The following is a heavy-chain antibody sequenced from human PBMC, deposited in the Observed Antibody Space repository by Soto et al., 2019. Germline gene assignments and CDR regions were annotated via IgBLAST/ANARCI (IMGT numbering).Heavy chain of an antibody. CDR2: IGTTGDT. V-gene: IGHV3-13*01. CDR3: ARVQSNGWYYFDY. Sequence: GGSLRLSCSASGFTFSSYDMHWVRQVTGKGLEWVSAIGTTGDTYYPGSVKGRFTISRENAKNSLYLQMNSLRAGDTAVYFCARVQSNGWYYFDYWGQGTLVTVSS. J-gene: IGHJ4*02. D-gene: IGHD6-19*01. CDR1: GFTFSSYD.